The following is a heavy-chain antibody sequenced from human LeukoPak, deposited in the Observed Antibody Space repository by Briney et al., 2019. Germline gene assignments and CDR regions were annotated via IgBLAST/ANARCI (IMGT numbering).Heavy chain of an antibody. Sequence: SETLSLTCTISGGSISTSYWGWIRQPPGKGLECLGYIFYSGRTNYNPSLKSRVTISIDSSENQLSLKLTSVSAADTAVYYCARKLGREAYPLDHWGQGTLVTVSS. CDR1: GGSISTSY. J-gene: IGHJ4*02. CDR3: ARKLGREAYPLDH. V-gene: IGHV4-59*01. D-gene: IGHD3-16*01. CDR2: IFYSGRT.